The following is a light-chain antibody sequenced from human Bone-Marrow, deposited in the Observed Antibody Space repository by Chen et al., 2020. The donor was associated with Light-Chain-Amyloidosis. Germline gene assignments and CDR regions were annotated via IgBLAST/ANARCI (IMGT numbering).Light chain of an antibody. Sequence: QSALTQPASVSGSPGQSITISCTGTSRDVGGDNHVSWYQQHPDKAPKLMIYEVTNRPSCVPDRFSGSKSDNAASLTISRLQTEDDADYFCSSYTITNTIVFGSGTRVTVL. V-gene: IGLV2-14*01. J-gene: IGLJ1*01. CDR1: SRDVGGDNH. CDR2: EVT. CDR3: SSYTITNTIV.